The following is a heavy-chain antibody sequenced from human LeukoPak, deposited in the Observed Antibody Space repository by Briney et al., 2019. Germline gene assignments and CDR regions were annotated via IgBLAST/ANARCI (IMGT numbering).Heavy chain of an antibody. J-gene: IGHJ4*02. D-gene: IGHD3-10*01. Sequence: GGSLRLSCAASGFTFSAYWMSWVRQAPGKGLEWVANIKQDGSEKYYVDSVKGRFTISRDNAKKSLYLQMNSMRAEDTAVYYCARGSYYYPYWGQGTLVTVSS. CDR3: ARGSYYYPY. CDR2: IKQDGSEK. CDR1: GFTFSAYW. V-gene: IGHV3-7*04.